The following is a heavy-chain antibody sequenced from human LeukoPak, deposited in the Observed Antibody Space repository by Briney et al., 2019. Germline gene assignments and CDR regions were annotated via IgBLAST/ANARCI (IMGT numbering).Heavy chain of an antibody. CDR2: IYSGGTT. Sequence: GGSLRLSCAASGFNVTTNYMSWVRQAPGKGLEWVSVIYSGGTTYYADSVKGRFTISRDISKNTLSLQMNSLRAEDTAVYYCARGRRDGSTLGYWGQGTLVAVSS. V-gene: IGHV3-53*01. CDR1: GFNVTTNY. J-gene: IGHJ4*02. CDR3: ARGRRDGSTLGY. D-gene: IGHD6-25*01.